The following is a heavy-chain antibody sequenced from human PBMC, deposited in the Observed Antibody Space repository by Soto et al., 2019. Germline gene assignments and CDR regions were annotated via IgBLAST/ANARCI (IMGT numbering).Heavy chain of an antibody. V-gene: IGHV5-51*01. J-gene: IGHJ4*02. CDR1: GYTFTNYW. Sequence: GESLKISCYGSGYTFTNYWIGWVRQMPGKGLEWLGIIYPGNSDTKYSPSFQGQVTISADKSINTAYLQWSSLKASDTAMYFCASLSYYVSNGAFDYWAQGTLVTVSS. CDR2: IYPGNSDT. CDR3: ASLSYYVSNGAFDY. D-gene: IGHD3-22*01.